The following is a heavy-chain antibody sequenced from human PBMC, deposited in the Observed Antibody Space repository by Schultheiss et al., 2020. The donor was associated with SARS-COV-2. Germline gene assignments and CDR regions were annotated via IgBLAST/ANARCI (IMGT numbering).Heavy chain of an antibody. CDR2: ISGSGGST. Sequence: GGSLRLSCAASGFTFSSYAMSWVRQAPGKGLEWVSAISGSGGSTYYADFVKGRFTISRDNAKDSLYLQMNSLRAEDTAVYYCAKRGYDSSGYYSDWYFDLWGRGTLVTVSS. V-gene: IGHV3-23*01. J-gene: IGHJ2*01. D-gene: IGHD3-22*01. CDR3: AKRGYDSSGYYSDWYFDL. CDR1: GFTFSSYA.